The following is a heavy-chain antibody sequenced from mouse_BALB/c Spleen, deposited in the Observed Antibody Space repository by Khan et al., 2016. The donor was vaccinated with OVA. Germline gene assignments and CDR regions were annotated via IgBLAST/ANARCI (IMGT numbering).Heavy chain of an antibody. CDR1: GFIFSSYR. Sequence: EVELVESGGDLVQPGGSLKLSCAASGFIFSSYRMSWVRQTPDTRLEWVATISSGGDYTYYPDSVKGRFTISRDDAKNPLSLQMSSLKSEETAMDCCASDLTGACAYGGQGTLGTVSA. D-gene: IGHD4-1*01. J-gene: IGHJ3*01. CDR3: ASDLTGACAY. V-gene: IGHV5-6*01. CDR2: ISSGGDYT.